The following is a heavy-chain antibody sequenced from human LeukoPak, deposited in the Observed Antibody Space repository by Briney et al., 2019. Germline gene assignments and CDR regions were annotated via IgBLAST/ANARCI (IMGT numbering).Heavy chain of an antibody. CDR1: GGTFSSYA. D-gene: IGHD2-2*01. CDR3: ARGRAQYQLLRFDY. CDR2: IIPIFGTA. J-gene: IGHJ4*02. V-gene: IGHV1-69*13. Sequence: SVKVSRKASGGTFSSYAISWVRQAPGQGLEWMGGIIPIFGTANYAQKFQGRVTITADESTSTAYMELSSLRSEDTPVYYCARGRAQYQLLRFDYWGQGTLVTVSS.